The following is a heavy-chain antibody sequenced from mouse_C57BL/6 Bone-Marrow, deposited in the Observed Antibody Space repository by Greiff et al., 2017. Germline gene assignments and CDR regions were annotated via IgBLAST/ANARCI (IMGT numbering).Heavy chain of an antibody. CDR2: ISSGGSYT. CDR1: GFTFSSYG. J-gene: IGHJ3*01. D-gene: IGHD2-4*01. V-gene: IGHV5-6*01. Sequence: EVQLVESGGDLVKPGGSLKLSCAASGFTFSSYGMSWVRQTPDKRLEWVATISSGGSYTYYPDSVKGRFTISSDNAKNTLYLQMSSLKSEDTAMYYCARHYDYAWFAYWGQGTLVTVSA. CDR3: ARHYDYAWFAY.